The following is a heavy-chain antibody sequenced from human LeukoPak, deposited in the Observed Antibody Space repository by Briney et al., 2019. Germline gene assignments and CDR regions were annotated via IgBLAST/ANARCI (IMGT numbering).Heavy chain of an antibody. CDR2: IYYSGTT. CDR3: ARGANWGSPDY. Sequence: PSETLSLTCTVSGGSISSDYWSWIRQSPGKGLEWIGDIYYSGTTSYNPSLKSRVTISLDTSKNQFSLKLSSVTAADTAVYYCARGANWGSPDYWGQGTLVTVSS. D-gene: IGHD7-27*01. J-gene: IGHJ4*02. V-gene: IGHV4-59*01. CDR1: GGSISSDY.